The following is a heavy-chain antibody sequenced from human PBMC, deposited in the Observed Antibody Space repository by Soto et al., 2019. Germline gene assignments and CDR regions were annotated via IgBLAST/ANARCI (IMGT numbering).Heavy chain of an antibody. Sequence: PGGSLRLSCAASGFTFISYWMSWVRQAPAKGLGLVANIKQDGSEKYYVDSVKGRFTISRDNAKNSLYLQMNSLRAEDTAVYYCARDAYESSSWYYYYGMDVWGQGTTVTVSS. CDR3: ARDAYESSSWYYYYGMDV. CDR1: GFTFISYW. V-gene: IGHV3-7*01. CDR2: IKQDGSEK. D-gene: IGHD6-13*01. J-gene: IGHJ6*02.